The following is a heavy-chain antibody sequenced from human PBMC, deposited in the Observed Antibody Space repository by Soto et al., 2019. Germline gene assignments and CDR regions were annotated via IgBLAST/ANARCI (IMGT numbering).Heavy chain of an antibody. CDR1: GGTFSSYA. D-gene: IGHD5-12*01. V-gene: IGHV1-69*01. Sequence: QVQLVQSGAEVKKPGSSVKVSCKASGGTFSSYAISWVRQAPGQGLEWKGGFIPIFGTANYAQKFQGRVTNTADESTSTAYMELSSLRSEDTAVYYCARVGGYNPPPFDYWGQGTLVTVSS. CDR3: ARVGGYNPPPFDY. J-gene: IGHJ4*02. CDR2: FIPIFGTA.